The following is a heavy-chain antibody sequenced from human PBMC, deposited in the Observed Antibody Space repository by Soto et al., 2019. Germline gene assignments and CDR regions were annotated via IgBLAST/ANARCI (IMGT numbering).Heavy chain of an antibody. J-gene: IGHJ6*02. CDR3: AKNGQPPYYYYGLDV. CDR2: ISGYNGDT. CDR1: GYTFTRYG. D-gene: IGHD2-8*01. V-gene: IGHV1-18*01. Sequence: GASVKVSCKASGYTFTRYGISWGRQAPGQGLEWMGWISGYNGDTNYAQKFQDRVSMTIDTSTGTAYMELRSLTSDDTAIYYCAKNGQPPYYYYGLDVWGQGTKVTVSS.